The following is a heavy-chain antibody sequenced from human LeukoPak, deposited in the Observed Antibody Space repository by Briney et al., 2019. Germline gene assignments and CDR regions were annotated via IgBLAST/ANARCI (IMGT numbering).Heavy chain of an antibody. CDR3: ASRGGSSTSCYKY. CDR2: ISSSSSYI. V-gene: IGHV3-21*01. J-gene: IGHJ4*02. CDR1: GFTFSSYS. D-gene: IGHD2-2*02. Sequence: GGSLRLSCAASGFTFSSYSMNWVRQAPGKGLEWVSSISSSSSYIYCADSVKGRFTISRDNAKNSLYLQMNSLRAEDTAVYYCASRGGSSTSCYKYWGQGTLVTVSS.